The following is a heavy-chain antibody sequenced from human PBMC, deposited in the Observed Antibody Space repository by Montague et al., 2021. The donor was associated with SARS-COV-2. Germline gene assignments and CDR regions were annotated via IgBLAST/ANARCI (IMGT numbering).Heavy chain of an antibody. V-gene: IGHV4-39*02. Sequence: SETLSLTCTVSGGSISSNNYYWDWIRQPPGKGLEWIGSIYDSGSTXYNPSVKSRVTISVNTSENHFSLKLNSVTAADTAVYYCARRGRKLLPVATTIGGFDIWGQGTMVTVSS. CDR1: GGSISSNNYY. CDR2: IYDSGST. CDR3: ARRGRKLLPVATTIGGFDI. D-gene: IGHD5-12*01. J-gene: IGHJ3*02.